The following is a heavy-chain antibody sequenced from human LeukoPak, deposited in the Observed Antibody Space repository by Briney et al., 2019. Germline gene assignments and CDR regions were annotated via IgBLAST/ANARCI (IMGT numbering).Heavy chain of an antibody. CDR2: IRYDGSNK. D-gene: IGHD4-17*01. CDR3: ARQGPNGDLDF. Sequence: PGGSLRLSCAVSGFAFSSYGMHWVRQAPGKGLEWVTFIRYDGSNKYYADSVKGRFTISRDNSKNTLYLQMNSLRVEDTAIYYCARQGPNGDLDFWGQGTLVTVSS. V-gene: IGHV3-30*02. J-gene: IGHJ4*02. CDR1: GFAFSSYG.